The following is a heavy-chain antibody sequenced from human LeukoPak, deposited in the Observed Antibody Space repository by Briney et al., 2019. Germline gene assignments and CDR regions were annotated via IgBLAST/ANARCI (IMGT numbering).Heavy chain of an antibody. CDR1: GFTFSSYE. D-gene: IGHD3-22*01. CDR2: ISSSGSTI. V-gene: IGHV3-48*03. CDR3: ARGGGYDSSGYVTDFDY. J-gene: IGHJ4*02. Sequence: GGSLRLSCAASGFTFSSYEMDWVRQAPGKGLEWVSYISSSGSTIYYADSVKGRFTISRDNAKNSLYLQMNSLRAEDTAVYYCARGGGYDSSGYVTDFDYWGQGTLVTVSS.